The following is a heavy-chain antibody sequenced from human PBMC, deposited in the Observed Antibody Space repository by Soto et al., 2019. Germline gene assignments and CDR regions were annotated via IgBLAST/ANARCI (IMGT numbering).Heavy chain of an antibody. V-gene: IGHV3-30*18. J-gene: IGHJ4*02. Sequence: PGGSLRLSCAASGFTFNNYGIHWVRQAPGKGLEWVAVISYDGSNKYYADSVKGRFAISRDNSKNTLYLQMNSLRAEDTAVYYCAKGDIVATIWNYFDFWGQGTPVTVSS. D-gene: IGHD5-12*01. CDR1: GFTFNNYG. CDR2: ISYDGSNK. CDR3: AKGDIVATIWNYFDF.